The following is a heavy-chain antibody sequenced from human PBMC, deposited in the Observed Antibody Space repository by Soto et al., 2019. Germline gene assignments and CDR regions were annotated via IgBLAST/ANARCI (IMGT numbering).Heavy chain of an antibody. CDR3: AIGHARAGTVMDYYCMDV. D-gene: IGHD6-19*01. Sequence: QVQLVQSGAEVKKPGSSVKVSCKASGGTFSSYAISWVRQAPGQGLEWMGGIIPIFGTANYAQKFQGRVTITAYESTRTADRELSSLRSEDTAVYYCAIGHARAGTVMDYYCMDVWGQGTTVTVSS. V-gene: IGHV1-69*01. J-gene: IGHJ6*02. CDR2: IIPIFGTA. CDR1: GGTFSSYA.